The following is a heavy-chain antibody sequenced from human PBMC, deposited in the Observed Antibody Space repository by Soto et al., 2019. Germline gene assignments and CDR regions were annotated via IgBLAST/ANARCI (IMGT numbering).Heavy chain of an antibody. CDR1: GYTFTSYG. CDR3: ARDKGDGSGSYYGY. D-gene: IGHD3-10*01. CDR2: ISAYNGNT. Sequence: ASVKVSCKASGYTFTSYGISWVGQAPGQGLEWMGWISAYNGNTNYAQKLQGRVTMTTDTSTSTAYMELRSLRSDDTAVYYCARDKGDGSGSYYGYWGQGTLVTVSS. J-gene: IGHJ4*02. V-gene: IGHV1-18*01.